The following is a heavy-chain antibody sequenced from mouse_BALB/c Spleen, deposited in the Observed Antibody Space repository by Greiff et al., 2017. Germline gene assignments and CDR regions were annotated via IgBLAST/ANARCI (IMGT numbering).Heavy chain of an antibody. Sequence: VQLQQSGPGLVKPSQSLSLTCTVTGYSITSDYAWNWIRQFPGNKLEWMGYISYCGSTSYNPSLKSRISITRDTSKNQFFLQLNSVTTEDTATYYCAREGTYYGSSFDYWGQGTTLTVSS. V-gene: IGHV3-2*02. CDR3: AREGTYYGSSFDY. CDR1: GYSITSDYA. J-gene: IGHJ2*01. CDR2: ISYCGST. D-gene: IGHD1-1*01.